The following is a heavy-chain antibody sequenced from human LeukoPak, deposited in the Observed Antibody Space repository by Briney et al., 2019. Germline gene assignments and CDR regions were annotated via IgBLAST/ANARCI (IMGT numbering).Heavy chain of an antibody. CDR1: GGSISSYY. V-gene: IGHV4-59*01. Sequence: SETLSLTCTVSGGSISSYYWSWIRQPPGKGLEWIGYIYYTGSTNNTSLKSRVTISVDTSKNQFSLKLSSVTAADTAVYYCARAGSYRGYFDYWGQETLVTVSS. D-gene: IGHD1-26*01. J-gene: IGHJ4*02. CDR3: ARAGSYRGYFDY. CDR2: IYYTGST.